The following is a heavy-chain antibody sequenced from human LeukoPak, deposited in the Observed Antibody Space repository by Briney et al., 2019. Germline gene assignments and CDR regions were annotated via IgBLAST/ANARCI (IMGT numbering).Heavy chain of an antibody. J-gene: IGHJ4*02. Sequence: GGSLRLSCAASGFTFTNHGMHWVRQTPGKGLEWVAVISYDDNNKYYADSVKGRFTISRDSSKNTLYLQMNSLRADDTAVYYCAKDRAYNFDYWGQGTLVTVSS. CDR1: GFTFTNHG. CDR2: ISYDDNNK. V-gene: IGHV3-30*18. CDR3: AKDRAYNFDY. D-gene: IGHD1-20*01.